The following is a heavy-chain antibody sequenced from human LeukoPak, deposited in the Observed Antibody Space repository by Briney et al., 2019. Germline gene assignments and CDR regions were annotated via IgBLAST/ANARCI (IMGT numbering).Heavy chain of an antibody. J-gene: IGHJ4*02. CDR3: ARERVLNHYFFDY. Sequence: PGGSLRLSCAASGFTFGDYGTHWVRQAPGKGLEWVAIIWYDGSNKYYADSVKGRFTISRDNSRNTLSLQMNSLSAEDTAVYFCARERVLNHYFFDYWGQGTLVTVSS. CDR2: IWYDGSNK. V-gene: IGHV3-33*01. CDR1: GFTFGDYG. D-gene: IGHD1-14*01.